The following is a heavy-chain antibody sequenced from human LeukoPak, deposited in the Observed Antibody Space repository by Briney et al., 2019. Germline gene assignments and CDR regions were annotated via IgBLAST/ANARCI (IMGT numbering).Heavy chain of an antibody. Sequence: ASVKVSCKASGYTFSNFDVNWVRQAPGQGLEWMAWVNPGSGDTGYEGKFQARLTMSSNTSITTASMELSSLTSEDTAVYYCARSRRGYYIDVWGKGTTVIVSS. V-gene: IGHV1-8*02. CDR2: VNPGSGDT. CDR1: GYTFSNFD. CDR3: ARSRRGYYIDV. J-gene: IGHJ6*03.